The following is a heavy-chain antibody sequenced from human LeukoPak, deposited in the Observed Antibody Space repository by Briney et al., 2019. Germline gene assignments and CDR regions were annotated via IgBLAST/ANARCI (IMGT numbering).Heavy chain of an antibody. V-gene: IGHV4-31*03. CDR3: VRNFDSYNAFDI. J-gene: IGHJ3*02. Sequence: SETLSLTCTVSGASISSTIYYWSWIRQHPGKGLEWIGYIFYNGNTYYNPSLKSRLTISGDTSENQFSLKLSSVTAADTAVYYCVRNFDSYNAFDIWGQGTMVTVSS. D-gene: IGHD3-22*01. CDR2: IFYNGNT. CDR1: GASISSTIYY.